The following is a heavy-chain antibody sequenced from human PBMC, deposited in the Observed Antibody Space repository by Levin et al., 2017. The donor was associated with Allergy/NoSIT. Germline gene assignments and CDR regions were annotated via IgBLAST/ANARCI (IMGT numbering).Heavy chain of an antibody. D-gene: IGHD3-16*02. CDR1: GGSISSGDYY. Sequence: PSETLSLTCTVSGGSISSGDYYWSWIRQPPGKGLEWIGYIYYSGSTYYNPSLKSRVTISVDTSKNQFSLKLSSVTAADTAVYYCARVHPSYDYVWGSYRWSQVDYWGQGTLVTVSS. J-gene: IGHJ4*02. CDR2: IYYSGST. V-gene: IGHV4-30-4*01. CDR3: ARVHPSYDYVWGSYRWSQVDY.